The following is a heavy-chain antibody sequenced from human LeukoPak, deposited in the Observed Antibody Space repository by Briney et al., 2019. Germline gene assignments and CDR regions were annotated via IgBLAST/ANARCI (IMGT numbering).Heavy chain of an antibody. D-gene: IGHD3-10*01. CDR3: ARKLLWFGESNNWFDP. Sequence: GGSLRLSCAASGFTFSSYWMSWVRQAPGKGLEWVANIKQDGSEKYYVDSVKGRFTISRDNAKNSLYLQMNSLRAEDTAVYYCARKLLWFGESNNWFDPWGQGTLVTVSS. J-gene: IGHJ5*02. CDR1: GFTFSSYW. CDR2: IKQDGSEK. V-gene: IGHV3-7*01.